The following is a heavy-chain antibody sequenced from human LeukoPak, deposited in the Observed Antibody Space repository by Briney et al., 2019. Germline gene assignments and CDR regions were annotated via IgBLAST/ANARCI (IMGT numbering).Heavy chain of an antibody. CDR2: IYYSGNT. Sequence: SETLSLTCSVSGGSIRSTTYYWDWIRQPPVKRLEWIASIYYSGNTYYSPSLMSRVTISVDTSKNQFSLNLRSVTAADTAVYYCPRGDDFWSGFPFDYWGQGTLVTVSS. J-gene: IGHJ4*02. V-gene: IGHV4-39*07. CDR1: GGSIRSTTYY. D-gene: IGHD3-3*01. CDR3: PRGDDFWSGFPFDY.